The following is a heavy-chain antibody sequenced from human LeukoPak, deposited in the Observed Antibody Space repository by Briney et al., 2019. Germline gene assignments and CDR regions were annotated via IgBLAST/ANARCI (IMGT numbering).Heavy chain of an antibody. CDR3: AKGNYDILTGYLYYFDY. CDR2: ISGSGTST. V-gene: IGHV3-23*01. Sequence: PGGSLRLSCAASGFTFSSYGMSWVRQAPGKGLEGVSAISGSGTSTYYADSVKGRFTISRDNSKNTLYLQMNSLRAEDTAVYYCAKGNYDILTGYLYYFDYWGQGTLVTVSS. CDR1: GFTFSSYG. D-gene: IGHD3-9*01. J-gene: IGHJ4*02.